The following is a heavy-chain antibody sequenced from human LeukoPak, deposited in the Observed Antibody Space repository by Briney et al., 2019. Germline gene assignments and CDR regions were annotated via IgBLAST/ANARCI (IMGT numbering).Heavy chain of an antibody. V-gene: IGHV3-43*02. Sequence: GSLRLSCAASGFTFDDYAMHWVRQAPGKGLEWVSLISGDSGSTYYADSVKGRFTISRDNSKNSLYLQMNSLRNDDTALYYCAKDTEGYTYGYYYYGMDVWGQGTTVTVSS. D-gene: IGHD5-18*01. CDR3: AKDTEGYTYGYYYYGMDV. CDR2: ISGDSGST. CDR1: GFTFDDYA. J-gene: IGHJ6*02.